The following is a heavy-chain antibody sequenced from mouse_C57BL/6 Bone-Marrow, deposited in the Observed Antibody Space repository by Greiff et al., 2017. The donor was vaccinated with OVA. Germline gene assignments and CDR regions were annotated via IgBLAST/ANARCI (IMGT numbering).Heavy chain of an antibody. D-gene: IGHD2-2*01. CDR2: IYPGDGDT. V-gene: IGHV1-80*01. Sequence: VQLQQSGAELVKPGASVKISCKASGYAFSSYWMNWVKQRPGKGLEWIGQIYPGDGDTNYNGKFKGKATLTADKSSSTAYMQLSSLTSEDSAVYFCANLYYGYDLWYFDVWGTGTTVTVSS. CDR1: GYAFSSYW. CDR3: ANLYYGYDLWYFDV. J-gene: IGHJ1*03.